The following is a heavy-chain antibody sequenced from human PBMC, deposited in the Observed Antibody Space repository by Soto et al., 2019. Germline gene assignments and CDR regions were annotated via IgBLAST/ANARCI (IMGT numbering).Heavy chain of an antibody. CDR2: MNPNSGNT. CDR3: ARERTGTTSMDV. Sequence: QVQLVQSGAEVKKPGASVKVSCKASGYTFTSYDINWVRQATGQGLEWMGWMNPNSGNTGYAQKFQGRVTMTRNTSQSTSYMELSSLRSEDTAVYYCARERTGTTSMDVWGQGTTVTVSS. J-gene: IGHJ6*02. V-gene: IGHV1-8*01. CDR1: GYTFTSYD. D-gene: IGHD1-1*01.